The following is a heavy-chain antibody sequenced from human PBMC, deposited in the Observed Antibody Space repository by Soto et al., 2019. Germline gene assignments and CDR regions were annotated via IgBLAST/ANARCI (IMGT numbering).Heavy chain of an antibody. CDR1: GFTFSKYS. J-gene: IGHJ5*02. CDR2: ISSGSSYI. D-gene: IGHD2-2*01. CDR3: ARQPCSSPSCYPNYFDP. V-gene: IGHV3-21*01. Sequence: GGSLRLSCVASGFTFSKYSMNWVRQAPDKGLERVSAISSGSSYIYYADSVKGRFTISRDNGENSLYLQMNSLRTEDTAIYYCARQPCSSPSCYPNYFDPWGQGTLVTVSS.